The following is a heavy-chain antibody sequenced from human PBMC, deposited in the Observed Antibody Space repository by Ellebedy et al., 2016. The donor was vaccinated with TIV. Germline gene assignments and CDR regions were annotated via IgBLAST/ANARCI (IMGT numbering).Heavy chain of an antibody. CDR3: ARAGPVVGGYFQH. Sequence: SETLSLXCTVSGGSISSGGYYWSWIRQHPGKGLEWIGYIYYSGSTYYNPSLKSRVTISVDTSKNQFSLKLSSVTAADTAVYYCARAGPVVGGYFQHWGQGTLVTVSS. CDR1: GGSISSGGYY. D-gene: IGHD2-21*01. V-gene: IGHV4-31*03. CDR2: IYYSGST. J-gene: IGHJ1*01.